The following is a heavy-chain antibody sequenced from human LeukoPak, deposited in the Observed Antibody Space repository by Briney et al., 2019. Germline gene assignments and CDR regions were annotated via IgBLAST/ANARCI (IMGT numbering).Heavy chain of an antibody. J-gene: IGHJ4*02. Sequence: PSETLSLICTVSGGSISSGSYYWSWIRQPAGKGLEWIGRIYTSGSTNYNPSLKSRVTISVDTSKNQFSLKLSSVTAADTAVYYCATETGDGDYWGQGTLVTVSS. D-gene: IGHD7-27*01. CDR3: ATETGDGDY. CDR1: GGSISSGSYY. CDR2: IYTSGST. V-gene: IGHV4-61*02.